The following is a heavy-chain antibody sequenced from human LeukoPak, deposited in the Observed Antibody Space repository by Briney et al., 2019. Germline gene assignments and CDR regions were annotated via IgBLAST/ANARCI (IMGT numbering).Heavy chain of an antibody. D-gene: IGHD5-24*01. CDR3: ARDRGWLQFLDS. J-gene: IGHJ4*02. CDR2: SSGSGGNT. V-gene: IGHV3-23*01. Sequence: ASSGSGGNTYYADSVEGRFTISRDNSKDTLYLQMNSLRVEDTAVYYCARDRGWLQFLDSWGQGTLVTVSS.